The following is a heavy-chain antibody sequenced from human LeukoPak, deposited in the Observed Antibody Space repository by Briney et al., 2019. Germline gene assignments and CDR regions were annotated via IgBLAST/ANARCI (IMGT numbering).Heavy chain of an antibody. Sequence: GGSLRLSCAASGFTFSSYGMHWVRQAPGKGLEWVAVIWYDGSNKYYADSVKGRFTISRDNSKNTLYLQMYSLRAEDTAVYYCARGLLGPIAAAGDYWGQGTLVTVSS. CDR2: IWYDGSNK. D-gene: IGHD6-13*01. J-gene: IGHJ4*02. CDR1: GFTFSSYG. V-gene: IGHV3-33*01. CDR3: ARGLLGPIAAAGDY.